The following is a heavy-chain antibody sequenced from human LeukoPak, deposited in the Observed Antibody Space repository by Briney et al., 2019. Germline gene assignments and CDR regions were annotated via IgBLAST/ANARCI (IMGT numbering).Heavy chain of an antibody. J-gene: IGHJ5*02. CDR3: ARASDYYDSSGYYYAGGNWFDP. D-gene: IGHD3-22*01. Sequence: SETLSLTCTVSGGSVSSGSYYWSWIRQPPGKGLEWIGYIYYSGSTNYSPSLKSRVTISVDTSKNQFSLKLSSVTAADTTVYYCARASDYYDSSGYYYAGGNWFDPWGQGTLVTVSS. V-gene: IGHV4-61*01. CDR1: GGSVSSGSYY. CDR2: IYYSGST.